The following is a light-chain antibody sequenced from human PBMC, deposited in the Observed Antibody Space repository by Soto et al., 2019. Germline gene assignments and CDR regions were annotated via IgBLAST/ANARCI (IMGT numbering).Light chain of an antibody. CDR2: AAS. CDR1: QSISSY. Sequence: DIQMTQSPSSLSASVGDRVTITCRARQSISSYSNWYQQKPGKAPKLLIYAASSLQSVIPSRFSGSGSGTAFTLTISSLQPEDFATCYCQQSYSTPPYTFGQGTKLEIK. J-gene: IGKJ2*01. CDR3: QQSYSTPPYT. V-gene: IGKV1-39*01.